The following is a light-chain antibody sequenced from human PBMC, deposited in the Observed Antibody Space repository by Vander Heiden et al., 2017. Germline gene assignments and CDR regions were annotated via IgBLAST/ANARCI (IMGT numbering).Light chain of an antibody. CDR1: QTIDNW. Sequence: DIQMSQFPSTLSASVGDRVTITCRASQTIDNWLAWYQQKPGKAPQLLINLASSLRSGVPSRFSGSGSGTEFTLTISSLQADDFATYYCQQYKTYWTFGQGTKVEIK. J-gene: IGKJ1*01. CDR2: LAS. CDR3: QQYKTYWT. V-gene: IGKV1-5*03.